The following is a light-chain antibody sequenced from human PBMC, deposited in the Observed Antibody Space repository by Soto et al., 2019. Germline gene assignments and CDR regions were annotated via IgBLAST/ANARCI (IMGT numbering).Light chain of an antibody. CDR1: QGISSY. CDR2: AAS. V-gene: IGKV1-9*01. Sequence: IQLTQSPSSLSASVGDRVTITCRASQGISSYLAWYQQKPGKAPKLLIYAASTLQSGVPSRFRGSGSGTDFALTISRLQPEDFATYYCQQLNSYPITFGGGTKVEI. CDR3: QQLNSYPIT. J-gene: IGKJ4*01.